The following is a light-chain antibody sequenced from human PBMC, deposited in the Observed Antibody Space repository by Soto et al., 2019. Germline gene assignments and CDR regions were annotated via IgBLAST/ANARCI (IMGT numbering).Light chain of an antibody. CDR3: AAWDDSLNGVV. V-gene: IGLV1-44*01. CDR1: SSNIASNN. Sequence: QSVLTQPPSASGTPGQRVTISCSGSSSNIASNNVNWYQQLPGAAPKLLIYGNNQWPSGVPDQFSGSKSGTSASLAISGLQSEDEADYYCAAWDDSLNGVVFGGGTKLTVL. CDR2: GNN. J-gene: IGLJ2*01.